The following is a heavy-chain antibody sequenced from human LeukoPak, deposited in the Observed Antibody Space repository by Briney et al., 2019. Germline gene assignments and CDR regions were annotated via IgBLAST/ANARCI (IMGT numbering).Heavy chain of an antibody. CDR1: GFTFSSYW. CDR2: INTDGSTT. CDR3: ATGYTSGTRIDY. J-gene: IGHJ4*02. D-gene: IGHD6-19*01. Sequence: GGSLRLSCAASGFTFSSYWMHWVRQAPGKGLMWVSHINTDGSTTSYADSVKGRFTISRDNANNFLYLQVSSLRAEDTAVYYCATGYTSGTRIDYWGQGTLVSVSS. V-gene: IGHV3-74*01.